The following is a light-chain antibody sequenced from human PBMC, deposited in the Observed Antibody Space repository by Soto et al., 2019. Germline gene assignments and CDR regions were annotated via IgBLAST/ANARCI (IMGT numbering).Light chain of an antibody. Sequence: EIVMTQSPATLSVSPGERATLSCRASQSISRNLAWYQQKPGQAPRLLIYGASTRATGIPGRFSGSGSGTEFTLTISSLQSEDFAVYYCQQYNNWPYTFGQGTKLEIK. V-gene: IGKV3-15*01. CDR3: QQYNNWPYT. CDR2: GAS. J-gene: IGKJ2*01. CDR1: QSISRN.